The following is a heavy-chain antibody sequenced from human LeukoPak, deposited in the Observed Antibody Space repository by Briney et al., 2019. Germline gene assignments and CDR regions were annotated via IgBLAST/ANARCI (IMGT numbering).Heavy chain of an antibody. CDR1: GFTCSSYA. CDR2: ISGSGGST. CDR3: AKVGGRIAVAGNQDY. D-gene: IGHD6-19*01. J-gene: IGHJ4*02. Sequence: PGGSLRLSCAASGFTCSSYAMSWVRQAPGKGLEWVSAISGSGGSTYYADSVKGRFTISRDNSKNTLYLQMNSLRAEDTAVYYCAKVGGRIAVAGNQDYWGQGTLVTVSS. V-gene: IGHV3-23*01.